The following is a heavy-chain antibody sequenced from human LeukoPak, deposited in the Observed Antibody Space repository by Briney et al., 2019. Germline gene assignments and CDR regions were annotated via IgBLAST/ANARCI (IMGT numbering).Heavy chain of an antibody. CDR1: AYTFTSYS. CDR3: ARGQPWLPH. Sequence: ASVKLSCNASAYTFTSYSIKLVRQPPAQGLEWVGWINTNTENPTYAQGFTGRFVFSLDTSVSTAYLQISSLEADDTAVYYCARGQPWLPHWGQGSLVTVSS. J-gene: IGHJ4*02. CDR2: INTNTENP. D-gene: IGHD5-24*01. V-gene: IGHV7-4-1*02.